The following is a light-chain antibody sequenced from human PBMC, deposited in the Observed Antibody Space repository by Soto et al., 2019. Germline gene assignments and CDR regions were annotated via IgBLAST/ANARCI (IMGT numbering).Light chain of an antibody. V-gene: IGLV2-14*01. CDR3: NSYRTVSTYG. Sequence: QSALTQPASVSGSPGQSITIACTGTRSDIGGYNFVSWYQQHPGKAPKLLIYDVGNRPSGVSNRFSGSKSGNTASLTISGRQAEDEAHYYCNSYRTVSTYGFGTGTKVTVL. J-gene: IGLJ1*01. CDR2: DVG. CDR1: RSDIGGYNF.